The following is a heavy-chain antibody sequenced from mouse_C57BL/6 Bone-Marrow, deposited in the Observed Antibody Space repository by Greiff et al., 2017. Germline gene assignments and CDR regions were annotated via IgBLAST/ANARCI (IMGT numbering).Heavy chain of an antibody. V-gene: IGHV1-80*01. CDR2: IYPGDGDT. CDR1: GYAFSSYW. J-gene: IGHJ4*01. CDR3: ARPGAMDY. Sequence: QVQLQQSGAELVKPGASVKISCKASGYAFSSYWMNWVKQRPGKGLEWIGQIYPGDGDTNYNGKFKGQATLTADKSSSTAYMQLSSQTSTDSAVYFCARPGAMDYWGQGTSVTVSS.